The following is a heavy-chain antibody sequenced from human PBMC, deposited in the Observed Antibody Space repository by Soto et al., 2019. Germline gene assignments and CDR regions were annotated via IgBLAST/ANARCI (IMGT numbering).Heavy chain of an antibody. CDR2: IIPIFGTA. D-gene: IGHD2-8*01. Sequence: ASVKVSCKASGGTFSSYAISWVRQAPGQGLEWMGGIIPIFGTANYAQKFQGRVTITADESTSTAYMELSSLRSEDTAVYYCARGGDIVVGPAGVGGVGYCTNGVCYARPMAAFDIWGQGTMVTVSS. J-gene: IGHJ3*02. CDR3: ARGGDIVVGPAGVGGVGYCTNGVCYARPMAAFDI. V-gene: IGHV1-69*13. CDR1: GGTFSSYA.